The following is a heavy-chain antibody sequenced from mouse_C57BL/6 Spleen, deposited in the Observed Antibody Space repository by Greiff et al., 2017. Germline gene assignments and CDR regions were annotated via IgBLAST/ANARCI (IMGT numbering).Heavy chain of an antibody. D-gene: IGHD1-1*01. J-gene: IGHJ3*01. CDR3: ARPLNYFGSSPFAY. Sequence: QVQLQQPGAELVRPGSSVKLSCKASGYTFTSYWMHWVKQRPIQGLEWIGNIDPSDSETPYNQKFKDKATLTVDKSSSTAYMQLSSLTSEDSAVYYCARPLNYFGSSPFAYWGQGTLVTVSA. CDR1: GYTFTSYW. V-gene: IGHV1-52*01. CDR2: IDPSDSET.